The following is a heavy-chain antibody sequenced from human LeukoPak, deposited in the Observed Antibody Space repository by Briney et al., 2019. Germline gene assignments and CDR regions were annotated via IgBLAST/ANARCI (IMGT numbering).Heavy chain of an antibody. Sequence: PSETLSLTCTVSGYSISSGYYWGWIRQPPGKGLEWIGSIYHSGSTYYNPSLKSRVTISVDTSKNQFSLKLSSVTAADTAVYYCARRILFTVTTAPFDPWGQGTLVTVSS. J-gene: IGHJ5*02. V-gene: IGHV4-38-2*02. D-gene: IGHD4-11*01. CDR1: GYSISSGYY. CDR3: ARRILFTVTTAPFDP. CDR2: IYHSGST.